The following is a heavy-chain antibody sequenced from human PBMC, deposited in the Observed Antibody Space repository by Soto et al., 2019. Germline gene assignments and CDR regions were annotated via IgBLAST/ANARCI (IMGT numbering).Heavy chain of an antibody. J-gene: IGHJ4*02. Sequence: EVQLLESGGGLVQPGGSLRLSCAASGFTFSGYAMSWVRQAPGKGLEWVSAISGGGTSTNYADSVKGRFTISRDNSKNTLYLQMNGLRGEDTAVYYCAKDMCSGGSCYGGFDYWGQGTQVTVSS. CDR2: ISGGGTST. V-gene: IGHV3-23*01. CDR3: AKDMCSGGSCYGGFDY. CDR1: GFTFSGYA. D-gene: IGHD2-15*01.